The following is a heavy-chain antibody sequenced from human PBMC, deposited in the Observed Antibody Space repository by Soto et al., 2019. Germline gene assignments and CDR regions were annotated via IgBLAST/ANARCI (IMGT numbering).Heavy chain of an antibody. CDR2: IYYSGST. Sequence: SETLSLTCTVSGGSISSYYWSWIRQPPGKGLEWIGYIYYSGSTNYNTSLKSRVTISVDTSKNQFSLKLSSVTAADTAVYYCARARSVSYFRGFDPWGQGTLVTVSS. V-gene: IGHV4-59*01. CDR1: GGSISSYY. J-gene: IGHJ5*02. CDR3: ARARSVSYFRGFDP. D-gene: IGHD1-26*01.